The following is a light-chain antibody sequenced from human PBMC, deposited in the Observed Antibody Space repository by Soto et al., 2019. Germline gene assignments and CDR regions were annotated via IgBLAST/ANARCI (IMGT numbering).Light chain of an antibody. CDR3: QQYGSAPRT. J-gene: IGKJ1*01. CDR2: GAS. CDR1: QRVSSDY. Sequence: EIVLTQSPGTLSLSPGERATLSYRARQRVSSDYLAWYRQKPGQAPRLLIYGASSRATGIPDRFSGSGSGTDFTLTISRLEPEDFAVYYCQQYGSAPRTFGQGTKVEIK. V-gene: IGKV3-20*01.